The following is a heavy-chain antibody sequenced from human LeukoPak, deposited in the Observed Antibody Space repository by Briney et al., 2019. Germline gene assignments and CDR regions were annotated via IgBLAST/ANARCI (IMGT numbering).Heavy chain of an antibody. CDR3: ARARYHTEMTYFRTVYYFDY. D-gene: IGHD3/OR15-3a*01. CDR2: IHYSGRT. J-gene: IGHJ4*02. CDR1: GGSISSYY. Sequence: SETLSLACTVPGGSISSYYWSWIRQPPGKGLEWIGYIHYSGRTNYNPSLKSRVNISVDTSKNQFSLKLSSVTAADTAVYYCARARYHTEMTYFRTVYYFDYWGQGTLVTVSS. V-gene: IGHV4-59*01.